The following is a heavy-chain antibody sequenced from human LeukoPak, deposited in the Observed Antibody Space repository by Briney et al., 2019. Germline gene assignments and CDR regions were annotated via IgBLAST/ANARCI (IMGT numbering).Heavy chain of an antibody. J-gene: IGHJ4*02. Sequence: PSETLSLTCTVSGGSINSYYWSWIQQPPGKGLEWIGYIYYSGSTNYNPSLKSRVTMSVDTSKNQFSLKLSSVTAADTAVYYCARDSYGDLYFDSWGQGTLVTVSS. CDR1: GGSINSYY. D-gene: IGHD4-17*01. CDR3: ARDSYGDLYFDS. V-gene: IGHV4-59*01. CDR2: IYYSGST.